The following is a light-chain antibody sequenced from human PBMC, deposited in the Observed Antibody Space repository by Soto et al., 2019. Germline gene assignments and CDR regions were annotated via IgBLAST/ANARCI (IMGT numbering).Light chain of an antibody. CDR2: GVS. CDR3: HQYDNWWT. V-gene: IGKV3-15*01. Sequence: ELVMTQSPDTLSVSPGERATLLCRASQSVRNNLAWYQQKPGQAPRLLIYGVSTRATGVPARFSGSGSGTDFTLTISSLQPEDFAVYYCHQYDNWWTVGQGTKVEI. J-gene: IGKJ1*01. CDR1: QSVRNN.